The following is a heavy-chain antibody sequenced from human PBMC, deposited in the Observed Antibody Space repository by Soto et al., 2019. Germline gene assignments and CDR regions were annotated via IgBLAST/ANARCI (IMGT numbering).Heavy chain of an antibody. V-gene: IGHV1-69*13. Sequence: SVKVSCKASGGTFSSYAISWVRQAPGQGLEWMGGIIPIFGTANYAQRFQGRVTITADESTSTAYMELSSLRSEDTAVYYCARDRAPGSTFDYWGQGTLVTVSS. D-gene: IGHD3-10*01. CDR2: IIPIFGTA. CDR1: GGTFSSYA. CDR3: ARDRAPGSTFDY. J-gene: IGHJ4*02.